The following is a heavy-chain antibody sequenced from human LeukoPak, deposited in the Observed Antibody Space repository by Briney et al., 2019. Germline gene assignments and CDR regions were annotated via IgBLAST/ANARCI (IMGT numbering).Heavy chain of an antibody. Sequence: KRGESLKISCKGSGYTFSSYWIGWVRQMPGKGLEWMGIIYPSDSDTRYSPSLQGQVTISVDTSLGTAYLQWSSLKASDTAIYYCARQNDFRLDYWGQGTLVTVSS. D-gene: IGHD3-3*01. CDR2: IYPSDSDT. V-gene: IGHV5-51*01. CDR3: ARQNDFRLDY. CDR1: GYTFSSYW. J-gene: IGHJ4*02.